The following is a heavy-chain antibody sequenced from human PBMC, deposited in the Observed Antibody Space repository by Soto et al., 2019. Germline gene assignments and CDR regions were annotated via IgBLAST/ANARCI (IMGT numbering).Heavy chain of an antibody. CDR1: GFSLSTSGVG. J-gene: IGHJ4*02. D-gene: IGHD3-9*01. V-gene: IGHV2-5*02. CDR3: AHSNYDILTGTYELDY. Sequence: QITLKESGPTLVKPTQTLTLTCTFSGFSLSTSGVGVGWIRQPPGKALEWLALIYWDDDKRYSPSLKSRLTITKDTSKNQVALTMTNMDPVDTATYYCAHSNYDILTGTYELDYWGQGTLVTVSS. CDR2: IYWDDDK.